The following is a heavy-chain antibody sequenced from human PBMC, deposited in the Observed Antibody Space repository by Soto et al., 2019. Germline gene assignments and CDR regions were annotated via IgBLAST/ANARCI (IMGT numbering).Heavy chain of an antibody. V-gene: IGHV3-23*01. D-gene: IGHD2-2*01. CDR1: GFPLRSYS. J-gene: IGHJ6*02. CDR3: AKDIVVVPAAPHGMDV. Sequence: GGALRLSCAASGFPLRSYSMNWGRPAPGKGLEWVSAISGSGGSTYYADSVKGRFTISRDNSKNTLYLQMNSLRAEDTAVYYCAKDIVVVPAAPHGMDVWGQGTTVTVSS. CDR2: ISGSGGST.